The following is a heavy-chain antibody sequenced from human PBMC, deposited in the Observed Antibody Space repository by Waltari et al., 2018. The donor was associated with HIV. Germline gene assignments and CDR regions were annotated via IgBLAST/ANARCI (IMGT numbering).Heavy chain of an antibody. CDR3: ARNLWFGDFRWFDP. V-gene: IGHV4-4*07. CDR2: IYSTGST. J-gene: IGHJ5*02. CDR1: GGSFSSYY. Sequence: CTVSGGSFSSYYWNWIRQPAGKGLEWIGRIYSTGSTNYNPSLKSRVTMSVDTYNNQIFLRLNSVTAADTAVYYCARNLWFGDFRWFDPWGQGTLVTVSS. D-gene: IGHD3-10*01.